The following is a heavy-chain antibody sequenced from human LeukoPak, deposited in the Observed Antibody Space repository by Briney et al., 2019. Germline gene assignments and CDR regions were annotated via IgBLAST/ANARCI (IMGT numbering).Heavy chain of an antibody. V-gene: IGHV1-2*02. CDR2: INPNSGGT. J-gene: IGHJ5*02. D-gene: IGHD3-10*01. Sequence: EASVKVSCKASGYTFTGYYMHWVRQAPGQGLEWMGWINPNSGGTNYAQKFQGRVTMTRDTSISTAYMELSRLRFDDTAVYYCARDTRYYGSGSPTSFDPWGQGTLVTVSS. CDR1: GYTFTGYY. CDR3: ARDTRYYGSGSPTSFDP.